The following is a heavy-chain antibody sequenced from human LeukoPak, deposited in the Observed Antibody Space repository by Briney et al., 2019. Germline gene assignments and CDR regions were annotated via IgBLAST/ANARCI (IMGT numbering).Heavy chain of an antibody. CDR2: ISGSGDST. D-gene: IGHD3-9*01. J-gene: IGHJ4*02. CDR1: GFTFSNYG. Sequence: GGSLRLSCAASGFTFSNYGMSWVRQAPGKGLDWVSTISGSGDSTYYADSVKGRFTISRDNAKNSLYLQMNSLRPEDTAVYYCARDAGARDILTGYPIVHFITNWGFDYWGQGTLVTVSS. V-gene: IGHV3-23*01. CDR3: ARDAGARDILTGYPIVHFITNWGFDY.